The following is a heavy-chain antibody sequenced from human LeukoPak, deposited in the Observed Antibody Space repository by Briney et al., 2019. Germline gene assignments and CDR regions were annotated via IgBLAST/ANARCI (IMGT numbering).Heavy chain of an antibody. D-gene: IGHD1-7*01. CDR1: GFTFSSYA. V-gene: IGHV3-23*01. Sequence: GSLRLSCAASGFTFSSYAMSWVRQAPGKGLEWVSAISGSGGSTYYADSVKGRFTISRDNSKNTLYLQMNSLRAEDTAVYYCAKVFTDLGWNYYFDYWGQGTLVTVSS. CDR2: ISGSGGST. J-gene: IGHJ4*02. CDR3: AKVFTDLGWNYYFDY.